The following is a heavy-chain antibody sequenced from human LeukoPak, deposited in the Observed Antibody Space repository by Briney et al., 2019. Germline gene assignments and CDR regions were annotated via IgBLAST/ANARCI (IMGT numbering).Heavy chain of an antibody. CDR2: ISYDGGYK. CDR3: ARGRLRWLDY. CDR1: GFTFSSYA. V-gene: IGHV3-30*04. Sequence: GGSLRLSCSASGFTFSSYAMHWVRQAPGKGLEWVAVISYDGGYKYYADSVKGRFTISRDNSKNTLSLQMNSLRAEDTSVYYCARGRLRWLDYWGQGTLVTVSS. D-gene: IGHD5-24*01. J-gene: IGHJ4*02.